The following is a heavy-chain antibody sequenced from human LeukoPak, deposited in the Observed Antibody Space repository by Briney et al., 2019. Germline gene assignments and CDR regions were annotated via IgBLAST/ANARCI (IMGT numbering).Heavy chain of an antibody. CDR2: ISSSGSGDNT. D-gene: IGHD1-26*01. CDR3: AKDRTVGASYWYFDL. Sequence: SGGSLRLSCAASGVTLSTYAMSWARQAPGKGLEWVSGISSSGSGDNTYYADSVKGRFTISRDSSKNTLFLHMNTLRAEDTAIYYCAKDRTVGASYWYFDLWGRSTLVTVSS. CDR1: GVTLSTYA. J-gene: IGHJ2*01. V-gene: IGHV3-23*01.